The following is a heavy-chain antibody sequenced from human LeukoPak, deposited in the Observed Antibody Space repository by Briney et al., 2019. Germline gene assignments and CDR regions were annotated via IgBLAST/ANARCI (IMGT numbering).Heavy chain of an antibody. CDR1: GFTFSSYS. J-gene: IGHJ4*02. CDR3: ARRDLLDGQWGHFDY. D-gene: IGHD5-24*01. CDR2: ISSSSSYI. Sequence: GGSLRLSCAASGFTFSSYSMNWVRQAPGKGLEWVSSISSSSSYIYYADSVKGRFTISRDNAKNSLYLQMNSLRAEDTALYFCARRDLLDGQWGHFDYWGQGTLVSVSS. V-gene: IGHV3-21*04.